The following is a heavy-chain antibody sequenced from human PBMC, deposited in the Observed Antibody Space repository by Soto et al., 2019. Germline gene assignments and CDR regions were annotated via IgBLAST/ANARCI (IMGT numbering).Heavy chain of an antibody. Sequence: VQLVESGGGLVQPGGSLRLSCTASGFTFSSYNMNWVRQAPGKGLEWVSCISRAGSKYYANSVKGRFTVSRDNAENSLYLLMTSLKDDDTAIYFCARDAESSSWSDFDFWGLGTLVTVSS. D-gene: IGHD6-13*01. CDR1: GFTFSSYN. CDR3: ARDAESSSWSDFDF. V-gene: IGHV3-48*02. CDR2: ISRAGSK. J-gene: IGHJ4*02.